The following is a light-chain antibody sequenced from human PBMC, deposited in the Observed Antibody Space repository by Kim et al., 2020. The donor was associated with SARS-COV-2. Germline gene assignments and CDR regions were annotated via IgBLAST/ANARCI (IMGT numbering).Light chain of an antibody. V-gene: IGKV3-20*01. CDR2: GAS. J-gene: IGKJ3*01. Sequence: EIGLTQSPGTLSLSPGERATLSCRASQSVSSSYLAWYQQKPGQAPRLLIYGASSRATGIPDRFSGSGSGTDFTLTISRLEPEDFAVYYCQQYGSSLPLFTFGPGTKVDIK. CDR1: QSVSSSY. CDR3: QQYGSSLPLFT.